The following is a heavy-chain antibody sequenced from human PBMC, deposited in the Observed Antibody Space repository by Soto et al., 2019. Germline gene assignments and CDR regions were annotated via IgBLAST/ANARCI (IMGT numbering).Heavy chain of an antibody. V-gene: IGHV4-61*01. D-gene: IGHD2-15*01. CDR2: IYYSGST. CDR1: GGSVSSGSYY. CDR3: PTNTIVLVVAATPGWVDS. Sequence: QVQLQESGPGLVKPSETLSLTCTVSGGSVSSGSYYWSWIRQPPGKGLEWIGYIYYSGSTNYNPPLNSPPTLSVDTSKNRLSLILSSVTAADTAISSSPTNTIVLVVAATPGWVDSWGQGTLVTVSS. J-gene: IGHJ4*02.